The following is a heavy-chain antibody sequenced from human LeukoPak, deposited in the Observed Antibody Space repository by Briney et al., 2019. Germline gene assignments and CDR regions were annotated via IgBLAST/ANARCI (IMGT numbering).Heavy chain of an antibody. CDR3: AKRNSFSSGWFTD. D-gene: IGHD6-19*01. Sequence: SGGSLRLSCAASGFSFKDSWMYWVRQAPGKGLVWVSHINGDGSDTNYVDSVKGRFTISRDNSNNTLYLQMNSLRAEDTAVYYCAKRNSFSSGWFTDWGQGTLVTVSS. CDR2: INGDGSDT. CDR1: GFSFKDSW. J-gene: IGHJ4*02. V-gene: IGHV3-74*01.